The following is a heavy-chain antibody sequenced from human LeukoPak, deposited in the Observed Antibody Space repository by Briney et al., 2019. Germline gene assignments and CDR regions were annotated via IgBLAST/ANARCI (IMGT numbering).Heavy chain of an antibody. J-gene: IGHJ4*02. CDR3: TRRGSGFGELFVDY. CDR2: IRSKANSYAT. D-gene: IGHD3-10*01. V-gene: IGHV3-73*01. Sequence: PGGSLRLSWAASGXTFSGSAVHWVRQASGKGLEWVGRIRSKANSYATAYAASVKGRFTISRDDSKNTAYLQMNSLKTEDTAVYYCTRRGSGFGELFVDYWGQGTLVTVSS. CDR1: GXTFSGSA.